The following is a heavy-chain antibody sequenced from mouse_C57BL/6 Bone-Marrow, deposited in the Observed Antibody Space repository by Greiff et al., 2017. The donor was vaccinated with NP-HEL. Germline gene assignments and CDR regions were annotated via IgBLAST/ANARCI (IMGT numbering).Heavy chain of an antibody. V-gene: IGHV14-4*01. CDR1: GFNIKDDY. Sequence: EVQLQESGAELVRPGASVKLSCTASGFNIKDDYMHWVKQRPEQGLEWIGWIDPENGDTEYASKFQGKATITADTSSNTAYLQLSSLTSEDTAVYYCTTRGTGAMDYWGQGTSVTVSS. J-gene: IGHJ4*01. CDR2: IDPENGDT. CDR3: TTRGTGAMDY.